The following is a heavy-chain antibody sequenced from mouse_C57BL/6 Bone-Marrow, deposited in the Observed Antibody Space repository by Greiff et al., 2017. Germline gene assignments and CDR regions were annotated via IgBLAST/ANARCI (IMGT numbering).Heavy chain of an antibody. D-gene: IGHD4-1*01. CDR2: FYPGDGDT. Sequence: VQLQQSGPELVKPGASVKISCKASGYAFSSSWMNWVKQRPGKGLEWIGRFYPGDGDTNYNGKFKGKATLTADKSSSTAYLQLSSLTSEDSAVYFCARGRTGFDDWGQGTTLTVSS. V-gene: IGHV1-82*01. J-gene: IGHJ2*01. CDR1: GYAFSSSW. CDR3: ARGRTGFDD.